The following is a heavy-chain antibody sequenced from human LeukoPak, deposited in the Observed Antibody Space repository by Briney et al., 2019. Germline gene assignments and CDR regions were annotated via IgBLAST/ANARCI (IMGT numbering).Heavy chain of an antibody. Sequence: PGGSLRLSCAASGFTFSNYWMHWVRQAPGKGLVWVSRIKSDGSRTDYADSVKGRFTISRDNAKNTLYLQMNSLRAEDTAVYYCARDGSGIDYWGQGTLVTVSS. V-gene: IGHV3-74*01. CDR1: GFTFSNYW. CDR3: ARDGSGIDY. D-gene: IGHD3-10*01. J-gene: IGHJ4*02. CDR2: IKSDGSRT.